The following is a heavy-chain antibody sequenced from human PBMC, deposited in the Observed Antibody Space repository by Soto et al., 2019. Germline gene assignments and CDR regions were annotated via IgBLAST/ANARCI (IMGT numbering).Heavy chain of an antibody. V-gene: IGHV3-21*06. CDR2: ISDDSSYI. CDR1: GFMFSAYT. J-gene: IGHJ1*01. Sequence: GGSLRLCCAASGFMFSAYTMNWVRQAPGKGLEWLSSISDDSSYIDYVDSLRGRFTVSRDNARNSLYLQIDSLGVEDTAVYYCATPYYFNHWGPGTLVTVSS. CDR3: ATPYYFNH. D-gene: IGHD3-16*01.